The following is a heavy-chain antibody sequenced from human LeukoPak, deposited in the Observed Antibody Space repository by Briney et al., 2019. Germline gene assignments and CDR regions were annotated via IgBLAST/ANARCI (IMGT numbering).Heavy chain of an antibody. CDR1: GGSISSYY. CDR3: ARRDSPFDL. D-gene: IGHD3-22*01. V-gene: IGHV4-59*01. J-gene: IGHJ2*01. CDR2: IYYSGST. Sequence: SETLSLTCTVSGGSISSYYWSWIRQPPGKGLEWIGYIYYSGSTNYNPSLKSRVTISVDTSKKQFSLKVRPVTAADTAVYYCARRDSPFDLWDRGTLVTVS.